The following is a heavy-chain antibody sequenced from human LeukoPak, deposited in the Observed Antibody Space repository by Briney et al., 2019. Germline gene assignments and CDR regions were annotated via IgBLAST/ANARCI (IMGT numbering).Heavy chain of an antibody. D-gene: IGHD2-15*01. CDR2: IWYDGSNK. CDR1: GFTFSGYG. CDR3: ARISCSGGSCRSYSYYGMDV. V-gene: IGHV3-33*01. J-gene: IGHJ6*02. Sequence: GGSLRLSCAASGFTFSGYGMYWVRQAPGKGLEWVAIIWYDGSNKYYAESVKGRFTISRDNSKNTLYLQMNSLRAEDTAVYYCARISCSGGSCRSYSYYGMDVWGQGTTVTVSS.